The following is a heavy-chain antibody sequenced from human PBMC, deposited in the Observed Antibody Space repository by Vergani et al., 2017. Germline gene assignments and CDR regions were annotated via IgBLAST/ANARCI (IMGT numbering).Heavy chain of an antibody. CDR1: GFSFSDHY. CDR3: AKDFVASHIVVMTAGHYYYGMDV. Sequence: QVQLVESGGGLVKPGGSLRLSCAASGFSFSDHYMTWIRQAPGKGLEWVSYISNSGNTIEYADSVKGRFSISRDNSKNTLYLQMNSLRAEDTAVYYCAKDFVASHIVVMTAGHYYYGMDVWGQGTTVTVSS. D-gene: IGHD2-21*02. V-gene: IGHV3-11*04. J-gene: IGHJ6*02. CDR2: ISNSGNTI.